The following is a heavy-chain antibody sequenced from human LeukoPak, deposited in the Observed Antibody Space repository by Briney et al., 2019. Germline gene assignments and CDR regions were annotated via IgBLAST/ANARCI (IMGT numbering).Heavy chain of an antibody. CDR2: INPSGGST. V-gene: IGHV1-46*01. D-gene: IGHD3-22*01. J-gene: IGHJ3*02. Sequence: ASVKVSCKASGYTFTSYYMHWVRQAPGQGLEWMGIINPSGGSTSYAQKFQGRVTMTRDTYTSTVYMELSSLRSEDTAVYYCARDRDLVVYYYDSSGYSDAFDIWGQGTMVTVSS. CDR1: GYTFTSYY. CDR3: ARDRDLVVYYYDSSGYSDAFDI.